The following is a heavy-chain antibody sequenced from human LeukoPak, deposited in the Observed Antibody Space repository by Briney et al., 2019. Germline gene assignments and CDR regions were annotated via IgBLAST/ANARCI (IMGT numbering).Heavy chain of an antibody. CDR2: IKQDGSEK. J-gene: IGHJ6*02. CDR3: ARSLGMVATTNFPLYNSYYYYGMDV. D-gene: IGHD5-12*01. Sequence: PGGSLRLSCAASGFTFSSYWMSWVRQAPGKGLEWVANIKQDGSEKYYVDSVKGRFTISRDNAKNSLYLQMNSLRAEDTAVYYCARSLGMVATTNFPLYNSYYYYGMDVWGQGTTVTVSS. V-gene: IGHV3-7*01. CDR1: GFTFSSYW.